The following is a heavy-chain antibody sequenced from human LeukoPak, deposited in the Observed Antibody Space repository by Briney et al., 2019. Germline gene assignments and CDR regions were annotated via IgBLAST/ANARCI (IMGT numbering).Heavy chain of an antibody. CDR3: ARGATDTTRWFDP. CDR1: GVSFNTYS. Sequence: PGGSLRLSYAASGVSFNTYSMTWVRQAPGMGLEWVSIISRTSESTFYADSVKGRFTISRDNAKNSLYLQMNGLRADDTATYYCARGATDTTRWFDPWGQGTLVTVSS. J-gene: IGHJ5*02. CDR2: ISRTSEST. D-gene: IGHD1-7*01. V-gene: IGHV3-21*01.